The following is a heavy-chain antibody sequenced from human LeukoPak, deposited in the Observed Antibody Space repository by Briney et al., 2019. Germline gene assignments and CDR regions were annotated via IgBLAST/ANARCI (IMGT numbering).Heavy chain of an antibody. CDR3: ARDEVGELGYFDY. J-gene: IGHJ4*02. D-gene: IGHD1-26*01. CDR1: GGSFSGYY. Sequence: PSETLSLTCAVYGGSFSGYYWSWIRQPPGKGLEWMGEINHSGSTNYNPSLKSRVTISVDTSKNQFSLKLSSVTAADTAVYYCARDEVGELGYFDYWGQGTLVTVSS. V-gene: IGHV4-34*01. CDR2: INHSGST.